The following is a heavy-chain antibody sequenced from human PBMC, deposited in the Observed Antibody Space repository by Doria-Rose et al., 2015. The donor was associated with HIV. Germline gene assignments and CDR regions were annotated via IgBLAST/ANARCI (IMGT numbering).Heavy chain of an antibody. CDR1: GVSLSSPAMG. V-gene: IGHV2-26*01. Sequence: QESGPVLVKPTETLTLTCTVSGVSLSSPAMGVSWIRQPPGKALEWLANIFSDDERSYKTSLKSRPTISRGTSKSQVVLTMTDMDPVDTATYYCARIKSSRWYHKYYFDFWGQGTLVIVSA. D-gene: IGHD6-13*01. CDR2: IFSDDER. CDR3: ARIKSSRWYHKYYFDF. J-gene: IGHJ4*02.